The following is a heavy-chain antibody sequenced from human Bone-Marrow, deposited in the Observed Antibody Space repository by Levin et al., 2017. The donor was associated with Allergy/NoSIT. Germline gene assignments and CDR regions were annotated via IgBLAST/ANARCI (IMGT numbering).Heavy chain of an antibody. J-gene: IGHJ4*02. D-gene: IGHD1-1*01. V-gene: IGHV7-4-1*02. CDR1: GYDFTDYP. Sequence: ASVKVSCKASGYDFTDYPIHWVRQAPGQGPEWLGWINTISGNPLYAQGFRGRFVFSLDTSIGTAYLQISRLQPDDGAVYYFATETGDRLNDVLDVWGQGTVVVVSS. CDR2: INTISGNP. CDR3: ATETGDRLNDVLDV.